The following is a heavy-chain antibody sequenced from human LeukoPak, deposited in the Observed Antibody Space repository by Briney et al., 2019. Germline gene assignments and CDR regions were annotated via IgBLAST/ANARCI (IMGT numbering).Heavy chain of an antibody. J-gene: IGHJ2*01. CDR2: IKQDGSET. CDR3: AKEAVTMVRGVIGWYFDL. Sequence: GGSLRLSCAASGFTFNVYWMTWVRQAPGKGLEWVANIKQDGSETYFGVSVKGRFTVSRDNSKNTLYLQMNSLRVEDTAVYYCAKEAVTMVRGVIGWYFDLWGRGTLVTVSS. V-gene: IGHV3-7*01. D-gene: IGHD3-10*01. CDR1: GFTFNVYW.